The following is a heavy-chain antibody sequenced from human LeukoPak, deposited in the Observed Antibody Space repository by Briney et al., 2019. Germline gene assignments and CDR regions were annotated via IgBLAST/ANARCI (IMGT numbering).Heavy chain of an antibody. V-gene: IGHV4-59*08. CDR2: IYYSGST. CDR1: GGSISSYY. CDR3: ARHRDGYNL. D-gene: IGHD5-24*01. Sequence: SETLSLTCTVSGGSISSYYWSWIRQPPGKGLEWMGYIYYSGSTNYNPSLKSRVTISVDTSKNQFSLKLSSVTAADTAVYYCARHRDGYNLWGQGTLVTVSS. J-gene: IGHJ4*02.